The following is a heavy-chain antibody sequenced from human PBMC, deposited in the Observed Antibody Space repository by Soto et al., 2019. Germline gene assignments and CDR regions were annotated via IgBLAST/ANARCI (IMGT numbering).Heavy chain of an antibody. CDR2: INPNSGGT. CDR3: ARGLTIFGVVPQDRFDP. D-gene: IGHD3-3*01. J-gene: IGHJ5*02. V-gene: IGHV1-2*04. Sequence: ASVKVSCKASGYTFTGYYMHWVRQAPGQGLEWMGWINPNSGGTNYAQKFQGWVTMTRDTSISTAYMELSRLRSDDTAVYYCARGLTIFGVVPQDRFDPWGQGTLVTVSS. CDR1: GYTFTGYY.